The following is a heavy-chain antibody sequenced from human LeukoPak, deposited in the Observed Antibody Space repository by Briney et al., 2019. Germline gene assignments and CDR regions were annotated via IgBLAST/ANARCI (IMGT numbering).Heavy chain of an antibody. CDR2: ISRTSTSI. V-gene: IGHV3-21*01. CDR3: ARSLEVDP. J-gene: IGHJ5*02. Sequence: GGTLRLSCAASGYTVSRNYMSWVREAPGKGLECVSSISRTSTSINYADSVRGRFSISRDNAKSSLYLQMSSLRAEDTAVYYCARSLEVDPWGQGTLVTVSS. CDR1: GYTVSRNY.